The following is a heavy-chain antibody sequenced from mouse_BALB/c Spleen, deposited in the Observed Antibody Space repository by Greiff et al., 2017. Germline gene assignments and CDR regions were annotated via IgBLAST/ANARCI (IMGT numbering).Heavy chain of an antibody. CDR3: ATITTATRYFDV. J-gene: IGHJ1*01. CDR1: GFTFSSYG. D-gene: IGHD1-2*01. CDR2: ISSGGSYT. Sequence: EVQGVESGGDLVKPGGSLKLSCAASGFTFSSYGMSWVRQTPDKRLEWVATISSGGSYTYYPDSVKGRFTISRDNAKNTLYLQMSSLKSEDTAMYYCATITTATRYFDVWGAGTTVTVSS. V-gene: IGHV5-6*01.